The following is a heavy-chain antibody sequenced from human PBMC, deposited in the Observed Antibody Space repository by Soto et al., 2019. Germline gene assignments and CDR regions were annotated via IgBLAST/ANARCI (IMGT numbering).Heavy chain of an antibody. CDR1: GYTFTSYA. CDR2: INAGNGNT. CDR3: ARHGSGWDY. Sequence: QVQLVQSGAEEKKPGASVKVSCKASGYTFTSYAMHWVRQAPGQRLEWMGWINAGNGNTKYSQKFQGRVTITRDTSARTAYMALSSLRSEDTAVYYSARHGSGWDYWGQGPLVTVSS. V-gene: IGHV1-3*05. J-gene: IGHJ4*02. D-gene: IGHD6-19*01.